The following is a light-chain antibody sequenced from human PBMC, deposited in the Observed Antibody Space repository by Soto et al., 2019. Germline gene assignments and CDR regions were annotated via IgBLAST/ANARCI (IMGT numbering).Light chain of an antibody. CDR2: GAS. J-gene: IGKJ1*01. V-gene: IGKV3-15*01. CDR3: QQYNNWPRT. CDR1: QTVSSN. Sequence: EIVMTQSPVTLSVSPGERATLSCGASQTVSSNLAWFQQKPGQAPRLLIYGASTRATGIPARFSGSGSGTEFTLTISSLQSEDLAVYYCQQYNNWPRTFGQGTKVDIK.